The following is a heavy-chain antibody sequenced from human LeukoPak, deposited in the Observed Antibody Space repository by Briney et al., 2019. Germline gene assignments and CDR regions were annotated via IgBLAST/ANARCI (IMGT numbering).Heavy chain of an antibody. D-gene: IGHD3-22*01. Sequence: SETLSLTCAVSGGSISSGDYYWTWIRQPPGKGLERIAYIYYTGSTYYNPSLKSRVTISVDTSKNQFSLKMTSLTAADTAVYYCARDNYDSSGYYEHALDLWGQGTMVTVSS. CDR2: IYYTGST. V-gene: IGHV4-30-4*01. J-gene: IGHJ3*01. CDR3: ARDNYDSSGYYEHALDL. CDR1: GGSISSGDYY.